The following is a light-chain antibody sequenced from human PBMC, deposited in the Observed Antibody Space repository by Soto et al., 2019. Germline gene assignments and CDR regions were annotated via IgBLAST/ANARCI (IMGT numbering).Light chain of an antibody. CDR2: DVV. CDR1: SSDVGGFNS. J-gene: IGLJ1*01. CDR3: SSYTSTMTNV. V-gene: IGLV2-14*03. Sequence: QSVLTQPASASGSPGQSITISCTGTSSDVGGFNSVSWYQLRPGTAPKLILYDVVDRPSGVSYRFSGSKSGNTASLTISGLQAADEADYFCSSYTSTMTNVFGSGTKVTVL.